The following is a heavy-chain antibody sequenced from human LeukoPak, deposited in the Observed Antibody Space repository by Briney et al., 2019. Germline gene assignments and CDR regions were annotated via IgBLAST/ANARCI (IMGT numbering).Heavy chain of an antibody. CDR3: AKDGTTTITFDY. J-gene: IGHJ4*02. Sequence: GGSLRLSCSASGFTFSSYAMSWVRQAPGKGLEYVSVISGSGGSTHYRDSVKGRFTISRDNSKNTLYLQMNSLRVEDTAVYYCAKDGTTTITFDYWGQGTLVTVSS. D-gene: IGHD1-1*01. V-gene: IGHV3-23*01. CDR1: GFTFSSYA. CDR2: ISGSGGST.